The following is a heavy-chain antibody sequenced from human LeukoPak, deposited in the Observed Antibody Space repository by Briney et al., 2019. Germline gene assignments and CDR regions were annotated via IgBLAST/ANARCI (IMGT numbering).Heavy chain of an antibody. Sequence: GGSLRLSCAASGFTFDDYGMSWVRQAPGKGLEWVSGINWNGGSTGYADSVKGRFTISRDNAKNSLYLQMNSLRAEDTALYHCARAVRYSSSWQNDAFDIWGQGTMVTVSS. CDR1: GFTFDDYG. J-gene: IGHJ3*02. V-gene: IGHV3-20*01. CDR3: ARAVRYSSSWQNDAFDI. CDR2: INWNGGST. D-gene: IGHD6-13*01.